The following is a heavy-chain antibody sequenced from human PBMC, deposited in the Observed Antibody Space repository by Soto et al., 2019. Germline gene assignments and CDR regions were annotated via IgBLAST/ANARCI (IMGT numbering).Heavy chain of an antibody. V-gene: IGHV3-48*01. Sequence: EVQLVESGGGLVQPGVSLILSCAASGFTVSTYDMNWVRQAPGKGLEWLSDISRRSSTIYYADSVKGRFTISRDNAKNSLYLQMNGLRAEDTAVYYCARGYNYGYFPDWGQGTLVTVSS. CDR1: GFTVSTYD. J-gene: IGHJ4*02. D-gene: IGHD5-18*01. CDR2: ISRRSSTI. CDR3: ARGYNYGYFPD.